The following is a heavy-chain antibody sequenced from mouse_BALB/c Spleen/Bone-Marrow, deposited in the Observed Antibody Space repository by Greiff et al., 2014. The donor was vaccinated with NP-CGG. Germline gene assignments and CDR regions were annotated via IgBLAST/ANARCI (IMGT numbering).Heavy chain of an antibody. D-gene: IGHD2-10*02. Sequence: VHVKQSGPELVKPGASVKISCKASGYTFTDYNMHWVKQSHGKSLEWIGYIYPYNGGTGYNQKFKSKATLTVDNSSSTAYMELRSLTPEDSAVYYCARSYGNWYFDVWGAGTTVTVSS. CDR1: GYTFTDYN. V-gene: IGHV1S29*02. CDR2: IYPYNGGT. CDR3: ARSYGNWYFDV. J-gene: IGHJ1*01.